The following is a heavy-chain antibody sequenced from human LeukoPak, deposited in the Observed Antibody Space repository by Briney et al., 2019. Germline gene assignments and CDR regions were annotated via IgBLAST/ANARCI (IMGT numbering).Heavy chain of an antibody. CDR1: GYTFTGYY. J-gene: IGHJ4*02. Sequence: GASVKVSCKASGYTFTGYYMHWVRQAPGQGLEWMGWINPNSGGTNYAQEFQGRVTMTRDTSISTAYMELSRLRSDDTAVYYCARDSREYIVATIWGQGTLVTVSS. D-gene: IGHD5-12*01. V-gene: IGHV1-2*02. CDR2: INPNSGGT. CDR3: ARDSREYIVATI.